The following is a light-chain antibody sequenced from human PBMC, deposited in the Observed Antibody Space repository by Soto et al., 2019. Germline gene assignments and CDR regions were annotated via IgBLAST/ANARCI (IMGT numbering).Light chain of an antibody. CDR1: QSVSSSY. CDR2: VAS. J-gene: IGKJ1*01. Sequence: EIVLTQSPGTLSLSPGARATLSCRASQSVSSSYLAWYQQKPGQAPRLLIYVASSRATGIPDRFSGSGSGTDFTLTISRLEPEDFAVYYFQQYGSSPPWTFGQGTKVELK. V-gene: IGKV3-20*01. CDR3: QQYGSSPPWT.